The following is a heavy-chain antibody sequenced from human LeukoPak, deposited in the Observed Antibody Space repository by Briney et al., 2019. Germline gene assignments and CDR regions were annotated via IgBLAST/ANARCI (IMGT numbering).Heavy chain of an antibody. Sequence: GASVKVSCKASGYTFTSYGISWVRQAPGQGLEWMGWISAYNGNTNYAQKLQGRVTLTTDTSTSTAYMELRSLRSDDTAVYYCARVIWYSSSWYGDYWGQGTLVTVSS. D-gene: IGHD6-13*01. CDR3: ARVIWYSSSWYGDY. CDR1: GYTFTSYG. V-gene: IGHV1-18*04. CDR2: ISAYNGNT. J-gene: IGHJ4*02.